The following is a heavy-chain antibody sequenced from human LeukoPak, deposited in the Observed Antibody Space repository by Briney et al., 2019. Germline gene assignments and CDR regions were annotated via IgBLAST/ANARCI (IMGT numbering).Heavy chain of an antibody. Sequence: PSETLSLTCAIYGGSFSGYYWSWIRQPPGKGLEWIGEINHSGSTNYNPSLKSRVSISVDTSKNQFSLKLSSVTAADTAVYYCARDDMVRGRGWFDPWGQGTLVTVSS. CDR3: ARDDMVRGRGWFDP. D-gene: IGHD3-10*01. CDR2: INHSGST. J-gene: IGHJ5*02. CDR1: GGSFSGYY. V-gene: IGHV4-34*01.